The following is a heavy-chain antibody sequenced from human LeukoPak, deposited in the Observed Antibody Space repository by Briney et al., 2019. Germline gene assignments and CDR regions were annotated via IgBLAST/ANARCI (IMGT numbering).Heavy chain of an antibody. J-gene: IGHJ4*02. CDR3: ARDKPAAGTGFYFDY. Sequence: KPSETLSVTCAVYGGSFSGYYWSWIRQPPGKGLEWIGEINHSGSTNYNPSLKSRVTISVDTSKNQFSLKLSSVTAADTAVYYCARDKPAAGTGFYFDYWGQGTLVTVSS. D-gene: IGHD6-13*01. V-gene: IGHV4-34*01. CDR1: GGSFSGYY. CDR2: INHSGST.